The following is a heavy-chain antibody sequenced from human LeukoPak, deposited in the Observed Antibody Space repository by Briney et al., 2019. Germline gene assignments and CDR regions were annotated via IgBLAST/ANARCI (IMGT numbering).Heavy chain of an antibody. V-gene: IGHV3-30*18. CDR1: GLTFSSYG. CDR3: AKESGLSPIAAASRTADY. D-gene: IGHD6-13*01. CDR2: ISYDGSNK. J-gene: IGHJ4*02. Sequence: GGSLRLSCAASGLTFSSYGMHWVRQAPGKGLEWVAVISYDGSNKYYADSVKGRFTISRDNSKNTLYLQMNSLRAEDTAVYYCAKESGLSPIAAASRTADYWGQGTLVTVSS.